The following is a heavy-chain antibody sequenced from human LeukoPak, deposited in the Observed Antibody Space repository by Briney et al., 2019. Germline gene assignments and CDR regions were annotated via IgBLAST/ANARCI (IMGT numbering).Heavy chain of an antibody. D-gene: IGHD6-19*01. CDR2: INSDGSTT. V-gene: IGHV3-74*01. CDR1: GFTFSDYS. CDR3: ARVIYSGWEGELSD. J-gene: IGHJ4*02. Sequence: GGSLRLSCAASGFTFSDYSMNWVRQAPGKGLVWVSRINSDGSTTSYADSVMGRFTISRDNAKNTLYLQMNSLRAEDTAVYYCARVIYSGWEGELSDWGQGTLVTVSS.